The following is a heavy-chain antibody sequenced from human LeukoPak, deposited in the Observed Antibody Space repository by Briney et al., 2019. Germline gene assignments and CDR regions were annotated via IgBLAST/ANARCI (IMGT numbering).Heavy chain of an antibody. CDR1: GGSISSGSYY. CDR3: AREAHSSSNNPPLTTNWFDP. CDR2: IYTSGST. Sequence: PSQTLSLTCTVSGGSISSGSYYWRWIRQPAGKGLEWIGRIYTSGSTNYNPSLKSRVTISVDTSKNQFSLKLSSVTAADTAVYYCAREAHSSSNNPPLTTNWFDPWGQGTLVTVSS. D-gene: IGHD6-13*01. V-gene: IGHV4-61*02. J-gene: IGHJ5*02.